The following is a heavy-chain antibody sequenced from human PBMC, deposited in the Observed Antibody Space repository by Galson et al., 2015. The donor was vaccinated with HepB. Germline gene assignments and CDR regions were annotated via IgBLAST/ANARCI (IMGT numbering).Heavy chain of an antibody. CDR2: ISYDGSKK. V-gene: IGHV3-30*18. Sequence: SLRLSCAASGFTFSNYGMHRVRQAPGKGLEWVAGISYDGSKKYYADSVKGRITISRDNSNNTVYLQMNSLRGEDTAAYYCAKEGYGDYGYYYYMDVWGKGTTVTVSS. D-gene: IGHD4-17*01. CDR3: AKEGYGDYGYYYYMDV. CDR1: GFTFSNYG. J-gene: IGHJ6*03.